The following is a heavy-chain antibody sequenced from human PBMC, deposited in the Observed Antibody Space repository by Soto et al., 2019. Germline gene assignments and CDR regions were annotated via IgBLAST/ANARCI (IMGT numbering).Heavy chain of an antibody. V-gene: IGHV2-5*02. CDR2: VYWDDDR. J-gene: IGHJ4*02. CDR3: AHQRRYSGSWSCFDD. D-gene: IGHD6-13*01. Sequence: QITLKESGPTLVKPTETLTLTCSFSGFSLNTNGVGVAWIRQPPGKALEWLAVVYWDDDRRYRSSLKSRLTITKDTSQSQVVLTMTNMDPVDTATYYCAHQRRYSGSWSCFDDWGQGTLVTVSS. CDR1: GFSLNTNGVG.